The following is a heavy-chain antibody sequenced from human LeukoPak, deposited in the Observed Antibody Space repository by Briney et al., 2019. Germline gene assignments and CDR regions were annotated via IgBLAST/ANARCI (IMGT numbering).Heavy chain of an antibody. Sequence: PGGSLSLSCAASGFIVSYNYMSWVRQAPGKGLEWVSGIYSGGLYSDGTTYYADSVKGRLTISRDTCKNTLYLQMNSLRAEDTAVYDCARRELMGYSYGLGAFNIWGQGTTVTVSS. V-gene: IGHV3-66*04. J-gene: IGHJ3*02. CDR3: ARRELMGYSYGLGAFNI. CDR2: IYSGGLYSDGTT. CDR1: GFIVSYNY. D-gene: IGHD5-18*01.